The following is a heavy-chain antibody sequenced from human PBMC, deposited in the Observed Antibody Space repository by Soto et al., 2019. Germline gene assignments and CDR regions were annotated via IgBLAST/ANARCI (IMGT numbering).Heavy chain of an antibody. CDR2: ISSGSSTI. D-gene: IGHD6-19*01. J-gene: IGHJ4*02. CDR3: AKDSSGCDY. V-gene: IGHV3-48*01. Sequence: GGSLRLSCAASGFTFSSYSMNWVRQAPGKGLEWVSYISSGSSTIYYADSVKGRFTISRDNAKNSLYLQMDSLRAEDTAVYYCAKDSSGCDYWGQGTLVTVSS. CDR1: GFTFSSYS.